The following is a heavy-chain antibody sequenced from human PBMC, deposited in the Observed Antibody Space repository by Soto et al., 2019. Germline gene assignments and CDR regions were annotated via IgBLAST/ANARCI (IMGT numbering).Heavy chain of an antibody. CDR2: IIPILGIA. CDR1: GYTFTSYG. V-gene: IGHV1-69*04. CDR3: AREYSNSDDAFDI. J-gene: IGHJ3*02. Sequence: ASVKVSCKASGYTFTSYGISWVRQAPGQGLEWMGRIIPILGIANYAQKFQGRVTITADKSTSTAYMELSSLRSEDTAVYYCAREYSNSDDAFDIWGQGTMVTVS. D-gene: IGHD4-4*01.